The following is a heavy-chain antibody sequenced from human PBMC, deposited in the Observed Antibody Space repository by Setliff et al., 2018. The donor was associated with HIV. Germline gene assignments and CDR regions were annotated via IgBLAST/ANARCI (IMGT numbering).Heavy chain of an antibody. CDR1: GGSISSGGYY. Sequence: SETLSLTCTVSGGSISSGGYYWSWIRQHPGKGLEWIGYIYYSGSTYYNPSLKSRVTISVDTSKNQFSLKLSSVTAADTAVYYCASGWVRQSRRFGGVIVLPPFDYWGQGTLVTVSS. CDR2: IYYSGST. D-gene: IGHD3-16*02. J-gene: IGHJ4*02. V-gene: IGHV4-31*03. CDR3: ASGWVRQSRRFGGVIVLPPFDY.